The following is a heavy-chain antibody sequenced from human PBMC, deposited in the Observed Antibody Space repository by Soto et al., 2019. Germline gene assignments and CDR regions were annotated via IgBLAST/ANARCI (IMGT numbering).Heavy chain of an antibody. CDR1: GESFSNHY. CDR3: ARVPIDTYMIYWSDP. D-gene: IGHD3-16*01. J-gene: IGHJ5*02. V-gene: IGHV4-34*01. Sequence: QVQLQQWGAGVLRPSETLSLTCAVYGESFSNHYWTWIRQSPGKGLEWVGEINYSGSTRYNWSLGSRVTISVDTSKNQFSLKLTSVTAADTAVYYCARVPIDTYMIYWSDPWGQGTLVTVSS. CDR2: INYSGST.